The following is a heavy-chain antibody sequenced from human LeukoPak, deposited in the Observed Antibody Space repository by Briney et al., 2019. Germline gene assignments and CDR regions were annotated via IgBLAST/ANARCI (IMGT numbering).Heavy chain of an antibody. CDR2: ISYDGSNK. CDR3: ARDQAAAGTFDY. V-gene: IGHV3-30-3*01. CDR1: GFTFSSYA. Sequence: GGSLRLSCAASGFTFSSYAMHWVRQAPGKGLERVAVISYDGSNKYYADSVKGRFTISRDNSKNTLYLQMNSLRAEDTAVYYCARDQAAAGTFDYWGQGTLVTVSS. J-gene: IGHJ4*02. D-gene: IGHD6-13*01.